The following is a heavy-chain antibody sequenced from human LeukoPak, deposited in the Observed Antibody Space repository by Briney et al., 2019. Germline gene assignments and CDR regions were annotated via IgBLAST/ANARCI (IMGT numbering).Heavy chain of an antibody. CDR3: ARGYLSGYLYYYYYMDV. J-gene: IGHJ6*03. V-gene: IGHV4-59*01. Sequence: SETLSLTCTVSGGSISGYYWGWIRPPPRKGLEWIGYIYYSGSTNYNPSLKSRVTISVDTSKNQFSLKMSSVTAADTAVYYCARGYLSGYLYYYYYMDVWGKGTTVTVSS. CDR2: IYYSGST. CDR1: GGSISGYY. D-gene: IGHD5-12*01.